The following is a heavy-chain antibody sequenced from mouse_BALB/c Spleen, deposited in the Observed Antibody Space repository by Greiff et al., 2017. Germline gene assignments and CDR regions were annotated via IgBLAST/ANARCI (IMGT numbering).Heavy chain of an antibody. Sequence: DVMLVESGGGLVKPGGSLKLSCAASGFTFSDYYMYWVRQTPEKRLEWVATISDGGSYTYYPDSVKGRFTISRDNAKNNLYLQMSSLKSEDTAMYYCAQGTARATGAMDYWGQGTSVTVSS. V-gene: IGHV5-4*02. D-gene: IGHD3-2*01. CDR2: ISDGGSYT. CDR1: GFTFSDYY. J-gene: IGHJ4*01. CDR3: AQGTARATGAMDY.